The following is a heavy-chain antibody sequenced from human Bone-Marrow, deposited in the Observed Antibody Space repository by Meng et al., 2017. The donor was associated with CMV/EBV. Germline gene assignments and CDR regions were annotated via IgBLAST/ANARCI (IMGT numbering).Heavy chain of an antibody. Sequence: GESLKISCAASGFDFSNHIMNWVRQAPGKGLEWVSSISGSSTYTHYADSVKGRFTISRDNAKNSLYLQMNSLRAEDTAAYYCARATGLYYYGMDVWGQGTTVTVSS. CDR2: ISGSSTYT. J-gene: IGHJ6*02. CDR1: GFDFSNHI. V-gene: IGHV3-21*01. CDR3: ARATGLYYYGMDV.